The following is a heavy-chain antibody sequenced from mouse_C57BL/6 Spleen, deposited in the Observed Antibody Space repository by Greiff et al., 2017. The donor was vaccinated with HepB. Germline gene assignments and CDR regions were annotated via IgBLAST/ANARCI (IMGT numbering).Heavy chain of an antibody. V-gene: IGHV1-64*01. CDR1: GYTFTSYW. CDR2: IHPTSGST. Sequence: VQLQQPGAELVKPGASVKLSCKASGYTFTSYWMHWVKQRPGQGLEWIGMIHPTSGSTNYNEKFKSKATLTVDKSSSTAYMQLSSLTSEDSAVYYCARERGIGSSYRSTLYYDDWGQGTTLTVSS. CDR3: ARERGIGSSYRSTLYYDD. D-gene: IGHD1-1*01. J-gene: IGHJ2*01.